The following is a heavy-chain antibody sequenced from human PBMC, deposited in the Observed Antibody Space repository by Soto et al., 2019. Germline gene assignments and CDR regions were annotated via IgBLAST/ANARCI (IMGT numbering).Heavy chain of an antibody. CDR3: ARGETYLGV. D-gene: IGHD3-16*01. CDR2: IIPIFSSR. CDR1: RDTFNKYA. Sequence: QVQLVQSGAEVKKPGSSVKVSCKTSRDTFNKYAFYWVRQAPGQGLEWMGWIIPIFSSRNYAEKFQGRVTITADASTSTADMELRSLRFEDTAVDYCARGETYLGVWGQGTTVTGSS. J-gene: IGHJ6*02. V-gene: IGHV1-69*01.